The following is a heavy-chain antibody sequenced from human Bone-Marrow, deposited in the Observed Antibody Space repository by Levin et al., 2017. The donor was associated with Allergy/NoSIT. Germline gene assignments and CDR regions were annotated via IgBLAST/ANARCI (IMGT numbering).Heavy chain of an antibody. D-gene: IGHD2/OR15-2a*01. CDR1: GDSISNTHHY. CDR2: MFAGGAA. CDR3: ARDETFNSWHVGWFDS. V-gene: IGHV4-61*02. J-gene: IGHJ5*01. Sequence: SQTLSLTCTVSGDSISNTHHYWSWIRQPAGTGLEWIGRMFAGGAATYKRSLRSRVTISIDTSTNQFSLKLTSVTAADTAVYYCARDETFNSWHVGWFDSWGQGTLVTVSS.